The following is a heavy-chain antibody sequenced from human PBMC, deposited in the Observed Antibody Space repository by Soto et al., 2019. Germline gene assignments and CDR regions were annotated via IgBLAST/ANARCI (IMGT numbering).Heavy chain of an antibody. CDR1: GYTFTSYA. CDR2: INAGNGNT. D-gene: IGHD6-6*01. CDR3: ARVSSIAARPPDYYYGMDV. J-gene: IGHJ6*02. V-gene: IGHV1-3*01. Sequence: QVQLVQSGAEVKKPGASVKVSCKASGYTFTSYAMHWVRQAPGQRLEWMGWINAGNGNTKYSQKFQGRVTITRDTSASTDYMELSSLRSEDTAVYYCARVSSIAARPPDYYYGMDVWGQGTTVTVSS.